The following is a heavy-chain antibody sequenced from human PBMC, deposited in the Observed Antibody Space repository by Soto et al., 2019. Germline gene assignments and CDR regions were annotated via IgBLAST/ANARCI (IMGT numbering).Heavy chain of an antibody. V-gene: IGHV4-4*07. CDR1: GGSISSYY. J-gene: IGHJ6*02. D-gene: IGHD6-6*01. Sequence: SETLSLTCTVSGGSISSYYWSWIRQPAGKGLEWIGRIYTSGSTNYNPSLKSRVTMSVDTSKNQFSLKLSSVTAADTAVYYCASYSSSFPYYYGMDVWGQGTTVTVSS. CDR3: ASYSSSFPYYYGMDV. CDR2: IYTSGST.